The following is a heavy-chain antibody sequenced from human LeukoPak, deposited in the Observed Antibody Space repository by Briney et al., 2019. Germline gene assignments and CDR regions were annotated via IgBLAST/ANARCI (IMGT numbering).Heavy chain of an antibody. V-gene: IGHV3-9*01. Sequence: PGGSLRLSCAASGFTFDDHAMHWVRQAPGKGLEWVSSISWNSGSIDYADSVKGRFTISRDNAKNSLFLQMNSLRAEDTAVYYCAKDLKGELWFGDAFDIWGQGTMVTVSS. J-gene: IGHJ3*02. D-gene: IGHD3-10*01. CDR1: GFTFDDHA. CDR3: AKDLKGELWFGDAFDI. CDR2: ISWNSGSI.